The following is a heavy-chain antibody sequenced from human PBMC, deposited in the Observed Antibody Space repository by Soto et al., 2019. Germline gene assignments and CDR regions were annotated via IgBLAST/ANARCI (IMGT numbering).Heavy chain of an antibody. D-gene: IGHD1-20*01. CDR2: ISSSSSTI. J-gene: IGHJ6*02. Sequence: GGSLRLSCAASGFTFSSYSMNWVRQAPGKGLEWVSYISSSSSTIYYADSVKGRFTISRDNAKNSLYLQMNSLRDEDTAVYYCAREYKAETHSAMDVWGQGTTVTVSS. CDR1: GFTFSSYS. V-gene: IGHV3-48*02. CDR3: AREYKAETHSAMDV.